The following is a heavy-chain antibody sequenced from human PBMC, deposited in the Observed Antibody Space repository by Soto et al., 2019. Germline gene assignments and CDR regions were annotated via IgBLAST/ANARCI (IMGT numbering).Heavy chain of an antibody. Sequence: SETLSLTCTVSGGSISSYYWSWIRQPPGKGLEWIGYTSNSVSTYYNPSLKSRVTISVDTSKNQFSLKLTSVTAADTAVYYCARDPAPWGQGTLVTVSS. CDR2: TSNSVST. J-gene: IGHJ5*02. V-gene: IGHV4-59*12. CDR1: GGSISSYY. CDR3: ARDPAP.